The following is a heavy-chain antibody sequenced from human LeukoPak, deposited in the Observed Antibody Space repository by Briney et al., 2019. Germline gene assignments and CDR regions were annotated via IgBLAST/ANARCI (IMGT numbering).Heavy chain of an antibody. CDR1: GVTFSNYA. Sequence: PGGSLRLSCAASGVTFSNYAMHWVRQAPGKGLEWVAVISYDVSNKYYADSVKGRFTISRDNSKNTLYLQMNSLRAEDTAVYYCAREGWELPPSWGQGTMVTVSS. D-gene: IGHD1-26*01. J-gene: IGHJ3*01. CDR3: AREGWELPPS. V-gene: IGHV3-30*14. CDR2: ISYDVSNK.